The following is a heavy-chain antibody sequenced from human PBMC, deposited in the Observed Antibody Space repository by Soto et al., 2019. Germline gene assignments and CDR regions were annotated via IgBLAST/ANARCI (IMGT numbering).Heavy chain of an antibody. CDR3: ATQGVIAATFYAMDV. Sequence: GGSLRLSCAASGFTFSSSWMSWVRQAPGKGLEWVANIKQDGSEKYYWGSVKGRFSISRDNANNSLYLQMNSLRAEDTAVYYCATQGVIAATFYAMDVWGQGTTVTVS. J-gene: IGHJ6*02. CDR2: IKQDGSEK. V-gene: IGHV3-7*01. CDR1: GFTFSSSW. D-gene: IGHD2-15*01.